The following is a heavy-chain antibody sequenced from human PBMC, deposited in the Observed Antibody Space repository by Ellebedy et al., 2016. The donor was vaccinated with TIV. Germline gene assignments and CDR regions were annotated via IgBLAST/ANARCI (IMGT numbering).Heavy chain of an antibody. CDR2: IWYDGSNK. Sequence: GGSLRLXXAASGFTFSSYDMHWVRQAPGKGLEWVAVIWYDGSNKYYADSVKGRFTISRDNSKNTLYLQMNSLRAEDTAVYYCASTLYYYYGMDVWGQGTTVTVSS. J-gene: IGHJ6*02. V-gene: IGHV3-33*01. CDR3: ASTLYYYYGMDV. CDR1: GFTFSSYD.